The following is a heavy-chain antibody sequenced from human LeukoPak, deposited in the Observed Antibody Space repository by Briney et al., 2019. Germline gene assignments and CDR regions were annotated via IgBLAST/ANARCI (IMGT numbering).Heavy chain of an antibody. CDR3: AARDRLRRYYDYWSGYEAQSVAKTPTTTRYDS. J-gene: IGHJ5*01. CDR1: GGSFSGYY. Sequence: PSETLSLTCAVYGGSFSGYYWSWIRQPPGKGLEWIGEISRGGGTNFNPSLKSRVTMSVDTSKNQFSLKLSSVTAADTAMYYCAARDRLRRYYDYWSGYEAQSVAKTPTTTRYDSWGQGTLVTVSS. CDR2: ISRGGGT. V-gene: IGHV4-34*01. D-gene: IGHD3-3*01.